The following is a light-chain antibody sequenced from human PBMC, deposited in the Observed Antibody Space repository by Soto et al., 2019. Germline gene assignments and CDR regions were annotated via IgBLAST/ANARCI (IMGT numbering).Light chain of an antibody. CDR1: SSNIGAGYD. V-gene: IGLV1-40*01. CDR2: DNS. CDR3: QSYDSSLSAYV. Sequence: VLTQPPSVSGAPGQRVTISCTGSSSNIGAGYDVHWYQQLPGTAPKLLIYDNSNRPSGVPDRFSGSKSGTSSSLAITGLQADDEADYYCQSYDSSLSAYVFGAGTKVTVL. J-gene: IGLJ1*01.